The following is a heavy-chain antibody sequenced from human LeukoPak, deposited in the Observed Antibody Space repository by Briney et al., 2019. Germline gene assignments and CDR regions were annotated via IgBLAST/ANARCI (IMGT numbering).Heavy chain of an antibody. D-gene: IGHD1-26*01. CDR2: IYYSGST. CDR3: ASLGIVGI. CDR1: GGSISSSSYY. V-gene: IGHV4-39*01. Sequence: PSETLSLTCTDSGGSISSSSYYWGWIRQPPGKGLEWIGSIYYSGSTYYNPSLKSRVTISVDTSKNQFSLKLSSVTAADTAVYYCASLGIVGIWSQGTMVTVSS. J-gene: IGHJ3*02.